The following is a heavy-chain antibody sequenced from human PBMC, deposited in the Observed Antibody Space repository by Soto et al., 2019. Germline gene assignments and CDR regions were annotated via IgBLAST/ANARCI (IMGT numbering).Heavy chain of an antibody. Sequence: SETLSLTCTVIGGSIRSPNFSWSWIRQHPGKGPEWIGHIYYSGSTNYNPSLKSRVTISVDTSKNQFSLKLSSVTAADTAVYYCARVFRRAMHAFDIWGQGTMVTVSS. CDR3: ARVFRRAMHAFDI. CDR2: IYYSGST. J-gene: IGHJ3*02. CDR1: GGSIRSPNFS. D-gene: IGHD2-2*01. V-gene: IGHV4-61*01.